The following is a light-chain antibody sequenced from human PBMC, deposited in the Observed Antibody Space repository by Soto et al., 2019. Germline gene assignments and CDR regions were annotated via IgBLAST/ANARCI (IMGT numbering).Light chain of an antibody. CDR2: NSD. Sequence: QSVLTQPPSASGTPGQRVTISCSGTSSNIGSNSVSWYYHLPGTAPKLLIYNSDQRPSGVPDRFSGSKSDTSASLAISGLQSEDEADYSCAAWDDSLIGPVFGGGTKVTVL. CDR1: SSNIGSNS. J-gene: IGLJ2*01. CDR3: AAWDDSLIGPV. V-gene: IGLV1-44*01.